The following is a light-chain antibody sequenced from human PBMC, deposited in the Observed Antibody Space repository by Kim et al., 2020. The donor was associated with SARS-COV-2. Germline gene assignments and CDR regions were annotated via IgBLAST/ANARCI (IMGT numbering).Light chain of an antibody. CDR2: GGT. J-gene: IGKJ2*01. V-gene: IGKV3-20*01. CDR1: QFVIASY. CDR3: HQYGSSPPYT. Sequence: EIVLTQSPGTLSLSPGERATLSCRASQFVIASYLAWYQHKPGQAPRLVIYGGTNRATGIPDRFSGSVSGKDVTLTISRVEPEDFAVYYCHQYGSSPPYTFGQGTKLEI.